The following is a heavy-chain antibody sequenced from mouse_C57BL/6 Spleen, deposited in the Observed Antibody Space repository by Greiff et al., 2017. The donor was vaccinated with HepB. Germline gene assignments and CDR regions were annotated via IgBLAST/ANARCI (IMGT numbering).Heavy chain of an antibody. V-gene: IGHV1-81*01. Sequence: QVQLQQSGAELARPGASVKLSCKASGYTFTSYGISWVKQRTGQGLEWIGEIYPRSGNTYYNEKFKGKATLTADKSSSTAYMELRSLTSEDSAVYLCARELRLYAMDDWGQGTSVTVSS. J-gene: IGHJ4*01. D-gene: IGHD1-2*01. CDR1: GYTFTSYG. CDR3: ARELRLYAMDD. CDR2: IYPRSGNT.